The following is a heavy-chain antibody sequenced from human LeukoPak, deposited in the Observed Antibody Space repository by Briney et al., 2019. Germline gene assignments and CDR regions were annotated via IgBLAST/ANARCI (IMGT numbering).Heavy chain of an antibody. CDR1: GYTFTGYY. Sequence: VASVKVSCKASGYTFTGYYMHWVRQAPGQGLEWMGWINPNSGGTNYAQKFQGRVTMTRDTSISTAYMELSRLRSDVTAVYYCARDRDSSSWYQRDAFDIWGQGTMVTVSS. CDR3: ARDRDSSSWYQRDAFDI. D-gene: IGHD6-13*01. CDR2: INPNSGGT. J-gene: IGHJ3*02. V-gene: IGHV1-2*02.